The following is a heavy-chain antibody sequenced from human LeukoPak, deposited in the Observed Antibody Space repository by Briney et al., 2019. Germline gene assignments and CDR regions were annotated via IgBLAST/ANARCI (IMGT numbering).Heavy chain of an antibody. Sequence: PSETLSLTCTVSGGSISSGSYYWSWIRQPPGKGLEWIGEINHSGSTNYNPSLKSRVTISVDTSKNQFSLKLSSVTAADTAVYYCATDPYGRSVYWGQGTLVTVSS. J-gene: IGHJ4*02. V-gene: IGHV4-39*07. CDR1: GGSISSGSYY. CDR3: ATDPYGRSVY. D-gene: IGHD1-26*01. CDR2: INHSGST.